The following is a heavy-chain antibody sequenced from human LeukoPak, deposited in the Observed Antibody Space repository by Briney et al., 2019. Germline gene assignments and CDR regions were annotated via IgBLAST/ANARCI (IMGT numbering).Heavy chain of an antibody. V-gene: IGHV3-64*01. Sequence: GGSLRLSCAASGFTFSSYAMHWVRQAPGKGLEYVSAISSNGGSTYYANSVKGRFTISRDNSKNTLYLQMGSLRAEDMAVYYCARDPTAGIDPYYFDYWGQGTLVTVSS. CDR3: ARDPTAGIDPYYFDY. D-gene: IGHD3-10*01. CDR2: ISSNGGST. CDR1: GFTFSSYA. J-gene: IGHJ4*02.